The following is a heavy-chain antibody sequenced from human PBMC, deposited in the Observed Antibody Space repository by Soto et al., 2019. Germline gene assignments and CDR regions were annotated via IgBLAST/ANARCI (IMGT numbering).Heavy chain of an antibody. CDR2: FDPEDGET. J-gene: IGHJ6*02. D-gene: IGHD4-17*01. CDR3: ATYYGYYYGMDV. V-gene: IGHV1-24*01. Sequence: ASVKVSCKVSGYTLTELSMHWVRQAPGKGLEWMGGFDPEDGETIYAQKFQGRVTMTEDTSTDTAYMELSSLRSEDTAVYYCATYYGYYYGMDVWGQGTTVTVSS. CDR1: GYTLTELS.